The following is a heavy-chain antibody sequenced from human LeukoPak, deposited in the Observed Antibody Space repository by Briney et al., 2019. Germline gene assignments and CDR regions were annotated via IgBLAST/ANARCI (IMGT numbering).Heavy chain of an antibody. V-gene: IGHV3-74*01. D-gene: IGHD4-17*01. Sequence: GGSLRLSCAASGFTFSSYWMHWVRQAPGKGLVWVSRINSDGSSTSYADSVKGRFTISRDNAKNTLYLQMNSLRAEDTAVYYCAKEGSDYAPLFDYWGQGTLVTVSS. CDR1: GFTFSSYW. CDR3: AKEGSDYAPLFDY. J-gene: IGHJ4*02. CDR2: INSDGSST.